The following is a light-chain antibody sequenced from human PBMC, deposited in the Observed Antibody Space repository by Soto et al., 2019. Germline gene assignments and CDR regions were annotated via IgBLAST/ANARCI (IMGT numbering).Light chain of an antibody. CDR3: QQYLHTPRT. J-gene: IGKJ1*01. Sequence: DILLTHSPYSLAVSLGERATINCKSSQSVLYSSNNKNYLAWYQQKPGQPPKLLIYWASTRESGVPDRFSGSGSGTDFTLTISSLQAEDVAVYYCQQYLHTPRTFGQGTKVDIK. CDR2: WAS. V-gene: IGKV4-1*01. CDR1: QSVLYSSNNKNY.